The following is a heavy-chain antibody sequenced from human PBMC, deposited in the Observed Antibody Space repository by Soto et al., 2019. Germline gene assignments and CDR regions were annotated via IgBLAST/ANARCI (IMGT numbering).Heavy chain of an antibody. CDR2: INHSGST. J-gene: IGHJ4*02. V-gene: IGHV4-34*01. D-gene: IGHD6-13*01. Sequence: QVQLQQWGAGLLKPSETLSLTCAVYGGSFSGYYWSWIRQPPGKGLEWIGEINHSGSTNYNPSLKSRVTISVGTSKNQFSLKLSSVTAADTAVYYCARVAGSSRTDYWGQGTLVTVSS. CDR1: GGSFSGYY. CDR3: ARVAGSSRTDY.